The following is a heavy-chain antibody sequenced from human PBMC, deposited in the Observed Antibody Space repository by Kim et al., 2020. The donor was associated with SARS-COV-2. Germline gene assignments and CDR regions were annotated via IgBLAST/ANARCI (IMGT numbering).Heavy chain of an antibody. D-gene: IGHD2-15*01. V-gene: IGHV3-30*07. J-gene: IGHJ4*02. Sequence: GRFTISRDNSKNTLYLQMNSLRAEDTAVYYCARDGSMGGYCSGGSCYCDYWGQGTLVTVSS. CDR3: ARDGSMGGYCSGGSCYCDY.